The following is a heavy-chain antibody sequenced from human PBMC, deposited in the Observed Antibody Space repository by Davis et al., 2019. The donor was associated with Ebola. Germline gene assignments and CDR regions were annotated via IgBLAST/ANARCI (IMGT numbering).Heavy chain of an antibody. V-gene: IGHV3-74*01. D-gene: IGHD1-26*01. J-gene: IGHJ4*02. CDR2: INNDGSIT. Sequence: GESLKISCAASGFTFSSSWMHWVRQAPGKGLVWVSLINNDGSITTYADSVKGRFTISRDNAKNTLYLHMNSLRVEDTAVYYCAKRWELHYFDHWGQGTLVTVSS. CDR3: AKRWELHYFDH. CDR1: GFTFSSSW.